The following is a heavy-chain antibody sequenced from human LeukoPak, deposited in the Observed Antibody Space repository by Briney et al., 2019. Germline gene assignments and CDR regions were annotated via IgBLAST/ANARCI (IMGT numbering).Heavy chain of an antibody. CDR3: ARLTYDERGSDLFDY. V-gene: IGHV4-61*01. CDR1: GASVSTSPYY. D-gene: IGHD5-12*01. CDR2: ISYRGST. J-gene: IGHJ4*02. Sequence: SETLSLTCTVSGASVSTSPYYWSWIRQPPGKGLEYIGYISYRGSTDYNPSPNSRVTISVDTSENQFSLRLNYVTAADTAVYYCARLTYDERGSDLFDYWGQGTLVTVSS.